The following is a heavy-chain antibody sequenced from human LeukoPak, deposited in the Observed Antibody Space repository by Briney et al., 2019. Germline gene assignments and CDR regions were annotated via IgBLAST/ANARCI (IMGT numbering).Heavy chain of an antibody. CDR2: ISGSGGST. Sequence: GGPLRLSCAASGFTFSSYAMSWFRQAPGKGLEWVSAISGSGGSTYYADSVKGLFTISRDNSKKTLYVQMNSLRDEDKAVYYCAKERGGGEPEYYFDYWGQGTLVTVSS. CDR3: AKERGGGEPEYYFDY. CDR1: GFTFSSYA. V-gene: IGHV3-23*01. J-gene: IGHJ4*02. D-gene: IGHD3-16*01.